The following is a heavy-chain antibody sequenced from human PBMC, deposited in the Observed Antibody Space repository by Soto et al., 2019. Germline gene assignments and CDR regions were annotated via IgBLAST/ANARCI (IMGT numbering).Heavy chain of an antibody. Sequence: ASVKVSCKASGYTFTSYYMHWVRQAPGQGLEWMGIINPSGGSTSYAQKFQGRVTMTRDTSTSTVYMELSSLRSEDTAVYYCARDLGTNYYDSSGYYHDYWGQGTLVTVSS. CDR3: ARDLGTNYYDSSGYYHDY. V-gene: IGHV1-46*01. CDR2: INPSGGST. J-gene: IGHJ4*02. CDR1: GYTFTSYY. D-gene: IGHD3-22*01.